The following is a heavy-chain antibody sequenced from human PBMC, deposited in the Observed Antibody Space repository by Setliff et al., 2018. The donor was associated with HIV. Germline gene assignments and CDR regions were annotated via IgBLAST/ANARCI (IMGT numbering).Heavy chain of an antibody. J-gene: IGHJ3*02. D-gene: IGHD2-15*01. CDR1: GYFFNNYG. CDR2: ISGFNGNT. Sequence: ASVKVSCKASGYFFNNYGIAWVRQAPGQGLEWMGWISGFNGNTNYAQILQGRVTVTTDTSTSTAYMELRSLRSDDTAVYYCARAGGFCNAATCLRGYDAFDIWGQRTTVTVSS. CDR3: ARAGGFCNAATCLRGYDAFDI. V-gene: IGHV1-18*01.